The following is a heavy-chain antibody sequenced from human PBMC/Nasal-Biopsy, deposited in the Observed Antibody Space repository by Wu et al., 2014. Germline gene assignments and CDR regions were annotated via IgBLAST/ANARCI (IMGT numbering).Heavy chain of an antibody. D-gene: IGHD6-6*01. Sequence: VKVSCKASGYTFTHFGITWVRQAPGQGLEWMGWISAYNGNTNYAQNFQGRVTITRDTSANTVYMELNSLRSEDTAVYYCARSPYVSSSSPSWAKKFDPWGQGTLVTVSS. CDR3: ARSPYVSSSSPSWAKKFDP. J-gene: IGHJ5*02. CDR2: ISAYNGNT. V-gene: IGHV1-18*01. CDR1: GYTFTHFG.